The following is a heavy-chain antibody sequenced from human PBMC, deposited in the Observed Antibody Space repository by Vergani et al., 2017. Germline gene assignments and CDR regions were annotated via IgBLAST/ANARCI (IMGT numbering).Heavy chain of an antibody. CDR3: ARGVKYYYDSSGYYYPD. V-gene: IGHV5-51*01. CDR2: IYPGDSDT. CDR1: GYSFTSYG. D-gene: IGHD3-22*01. Sequence: EVQLVQSGAEVKKPGESLKISCKGSGYSFTSYGIGWVRQMPGKGLEWMGIIYPGDSDTRYSPSFQGQVTISADKSLSTAYLQWSSLKASDTAMYYCARGVKYYYDSSGYYYPDWGQGTLVTVSS. J-gene: IGHJ4*02.